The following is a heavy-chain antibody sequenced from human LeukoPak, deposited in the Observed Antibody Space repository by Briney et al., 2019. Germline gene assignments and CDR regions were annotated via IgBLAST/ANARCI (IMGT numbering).Heavy chain of an antibody. Sequence: GGSLRLSCAASGFTFSSYWMHWVRQAPGKGLVRVSRINSDGSSTSYADSVKGRFTISRDNAKNTLYLQMNSLRAEDTAVYYCARVGELGYCSSTSCYMGYGYWGQGTLVTVSS. CDR3: ARVGELGYCSSTSCYMGYGY. CDR1: GFTFSSYW. D-gene: IGHD2-2*02. V-gene: IGHV3-74*01. CDR2: INSDGSST. J-gene: IGHJ4*02.